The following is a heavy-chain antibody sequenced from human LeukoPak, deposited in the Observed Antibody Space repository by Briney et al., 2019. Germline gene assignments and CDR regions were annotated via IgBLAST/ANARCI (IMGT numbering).Heavy chain of an antibody. CDR1: GYTFTSYG. Sequence: ASVKVSCKASGYTFTSYGITWVRQTPGQGLEWMGWISVYNGNTNYAQKLQGRVTMTTDTSTSTAYMELRSLRSDDTAVYYCARVSSVTYYGMDVWGQGTTVTVSS. V-gene: IGHV1-18*04. D-gene: IGHD4-17*01. J-gene: IGHJ6*02. CDR2: ISVYNGNT. CDR3: ARVSSVTYYGMDV.